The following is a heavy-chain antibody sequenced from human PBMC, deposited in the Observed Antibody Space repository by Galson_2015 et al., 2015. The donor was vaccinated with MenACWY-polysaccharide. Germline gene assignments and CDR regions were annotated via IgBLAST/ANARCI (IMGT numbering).Heavy chain of an antibody. CDR3: ARDASPLGRYFDSKGCDY. CDR1: GFIFSNHA. V-gene: IGHV3-30-3*01. Sequence: SLRLSCAVSGFIFSNHAMHWVRQAPGKGLEWVGVISYDGINKYYADSVKGRITISRDDYQNTLFLQLNSLRAEDTAVYYCARDASPLGRYFDSKGCDYWGQGSLVTVSS. CDR2: ISYDGINK. D-gene: IGHD3-9*01. J-gene: IGHJ4*02.